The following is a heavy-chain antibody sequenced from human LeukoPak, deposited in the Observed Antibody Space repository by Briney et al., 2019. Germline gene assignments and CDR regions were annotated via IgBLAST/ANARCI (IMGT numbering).Heavy chain of an antibody. CDR1: GYSISSGYY. CDR3: ARERRDGYNDY. Sequence: SETLSLTCTVSGYSISSGYYWGWIRQSPGKGLEWIGSIYHSGNTYYNPSLKSRVTMSVDTSKNQFSLQLSSVTAADTAVYYCARERRDGYNDYWGQGTLVTVSS. D-gene: IGHD5-24*01. J-gene: IGHJ4*02. V-gene: IGHV4-38-2*02. CDR2: IYHSGNT.